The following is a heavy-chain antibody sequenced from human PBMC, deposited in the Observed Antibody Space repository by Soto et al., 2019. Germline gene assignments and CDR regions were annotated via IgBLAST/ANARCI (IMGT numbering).Heavy chain of an antibody. V-gene: IGHV1-18*01. CDR2: ISAYNGNT. CDR3: AVLVGPYDFWSGYYKGDNWFDP. J-gene: IGHJ5*02. Sequence: QVQLVQSGAEVKKPGASVKVSCKASGYTFTSYGISWVRQAPGQGLEWMGWISAYNGNTNYAQKLQGRVTMTTDTATTAAYMELRSLRSDDTSVYYCAVLVGPYDFWSGYYKGDNWFDPWGQGTLVTVSS. D-gene: IGHD3-3*01. CDR1: GYTFTSYG.